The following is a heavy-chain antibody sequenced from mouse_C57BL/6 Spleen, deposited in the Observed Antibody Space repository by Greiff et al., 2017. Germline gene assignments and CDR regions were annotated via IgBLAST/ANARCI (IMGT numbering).Heavy chain of an antibody. D-gene: IGHD2-1*01. CDR1: GYTFTSYW. Sequence: QVQLQQPGAELVKPGASVKMSCKASGYTFTSYWITWVKQRPGQGLEWIGDIYPGSGSTNYNEKFKSTATLTVDTSSSTAYMQLSSLTSEDSAVYYCASYGNYPAEIDYCGQGTSVTVSS. V-gene: IGHV1-55*01. CDR2: IYPGSGST. CDR3: ASYGNYPAEIDY. J-gene: IGHJ4*01.